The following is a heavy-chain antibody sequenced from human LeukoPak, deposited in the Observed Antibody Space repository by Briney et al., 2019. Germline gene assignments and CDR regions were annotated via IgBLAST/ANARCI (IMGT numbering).Heavy chain of an antibody. CDR3: AKGIRSSSWYCFDY. CDR2: ISGSGDTT. V-gene: IGHV3-23*01. J-gene: IGHJ4*02. CDR1: GFTFSSYA. Sequence: GGSLRLSCAASGFTFSSYAMSWVRQAPGKGLGWVSVISGSGDTTYYTDSVKGRFTISRDNSKNTLYLQMNSLRAEDMAVYYCAKGIRSSSWYCFDYWGQGTLVSVSS. D-gene: IGHD6-13*01.